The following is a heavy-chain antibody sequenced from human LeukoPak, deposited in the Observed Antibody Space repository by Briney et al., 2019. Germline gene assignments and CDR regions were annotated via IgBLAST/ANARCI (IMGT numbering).Heavy chain of an antibody. V-gene: IGHV3-30*03. J-gene: IGHJ4*02. CDR2: ISYDGSNK. Sequence: PGGSLRLSCAASGFTFSSYGMHWVRQAPGKGLEWVAVISYDGSNKYYADSVKGRFTISRDNSKNTLYLQMNSLRAEDTAVYYCARVCDGYTDFYFDYWGQGTLVTVSS. D-gene: IGHD5-24*01. CDR1: GFTFSSYG. CDR3: ARVCDGYTDFYFDY.